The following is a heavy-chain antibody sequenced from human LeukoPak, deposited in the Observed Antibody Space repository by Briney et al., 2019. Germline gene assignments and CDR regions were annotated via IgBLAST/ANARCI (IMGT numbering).Heavy chain of an antibody. CDR2: INNSGGST. J-gene: IGHJ4*02. D-gene: IGHD2-21*02. CDR1: GYTFTSYY. V-gene: IGHV1-46*01. Sequence: ASVKVSCKASGYTFTSYYMHWVRQAHGKGLEWMGIINNSGGSTSSAQKFQGRVTMTRDTSTSTVYMELSSLRSEDTAVYYCARDWAYCGGDCHRYLGYWGQGTLVTVSS. CDR3: ARDWAYCGGDCHRYLGY.